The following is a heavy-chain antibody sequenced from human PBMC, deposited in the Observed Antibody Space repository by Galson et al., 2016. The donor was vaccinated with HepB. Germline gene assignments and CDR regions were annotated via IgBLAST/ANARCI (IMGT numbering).Heavy chain of an antibody. J-gene: IGHJ4*02. V-gene: IGHV3-30*18. CDR3: AKQISTMGQGLVPEFDY. Sequence: SLRLSCAASGFTFSSCCMHWVRQAPGKGLEWVAVISYDGSNKYYADSVKGRFTISTDNSKNTLYLQMTSLRAEDTAVYYCAKQISTMGQGLVPEFDYWGQGGLVTVSS. CDR2: ISYDGSNK. D-gene: IGHD6-19*01. CDR1: GFTFSSCC.